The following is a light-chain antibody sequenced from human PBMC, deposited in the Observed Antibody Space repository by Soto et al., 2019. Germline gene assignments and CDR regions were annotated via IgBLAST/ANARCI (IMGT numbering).Light chain of an antibody. V-gene: IGKV3-20*01. CDR3: QQYGSSPIT. Sequence: IVLKQSPGTLSLSPGDTATLSCRASQYVSNDYLAWYQQRPGQAPRLLIYDASRRATGIPDRFSGSGSGTDFSLTISRLEPENFAVYYCQQYGSSPITFGQGTRLEIK. CDR2: DAS. CDR1: QYVSNDY. J-gene: IGKJ5*01.